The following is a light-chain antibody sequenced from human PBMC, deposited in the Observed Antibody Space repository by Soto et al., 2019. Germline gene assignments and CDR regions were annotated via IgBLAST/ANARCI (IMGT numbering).Light chain of an antibody. CDR2: DES. CDR3: QQYGSSGT. Sequence: VLTQSPALLSVSPGERATLSCRASQSISRSLAWYQQKPGQAPRLLISDESTRATGIPGRISGSGSGTEFTLTSSSLPSEDFAVYYCQQYGSSGTFGQGTKVDIK. J-gene: IGKJ1*01. V-gene: IGKV3-15*01. CDR1: QSISRS.